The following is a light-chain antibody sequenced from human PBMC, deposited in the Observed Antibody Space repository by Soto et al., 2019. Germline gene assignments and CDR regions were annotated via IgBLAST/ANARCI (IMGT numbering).Light chain of an antibody. V-gene: IGKV1-12*01. J-gene: IGKJ5*01. Sequence: DIQMTQSPSALSATVGDRVTITCRASQGISSWLAWYQQKPGKAPKLLIYATSSLQSGVPSRFSGSGSGTEFTLTISSLQPDDFATYYCHQLLSHPPFGQGTRPPIK. CDR2: ATS. CDR1: QGISSW. CDR3: HQLLSHPP.